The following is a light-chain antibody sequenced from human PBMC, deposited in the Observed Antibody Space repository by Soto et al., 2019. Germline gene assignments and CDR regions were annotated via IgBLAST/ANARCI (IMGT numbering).Light chain of an antibody. V-gene: IGKV3-15*01. Sequence: EIVMTQSPATLSVSPGERATPSCRTSQSVTNNVAWYQQKPGQAPRLLIYGASTRAIGVPARFSGSGSGTEFTLTISSLQFEDFAVYYCQQYNSWPPAITFGQGTRLEIK. J-gene: IGKJ5*01. CDR1: QSVTNN. CDR3: QQYNSWPPAIT. CDR2: GAS.